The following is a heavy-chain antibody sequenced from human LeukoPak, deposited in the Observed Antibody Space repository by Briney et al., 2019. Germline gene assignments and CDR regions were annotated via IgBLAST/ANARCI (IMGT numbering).Heavy chain of an antibody. CDR2: MYYSGNT. D-gene: IGHD6-19*01. CDR3: ARSLAQRSSSGGWYSPNYFDS. V-gene: IGHV4-59*01. Sequence: PSETLSLTCAVYGVSFSGYYWSWIRQPPGKGLEWIGYMYYSGNTNYTPTLKSRVTISVDTSKNQFSLTLSSVTAALTALYYCARSLAQRSSSGGWYSPNYFDSWGQGNLVIVSS. CDR1: GVSFSGYY. J-gene: IGHJ4*02.